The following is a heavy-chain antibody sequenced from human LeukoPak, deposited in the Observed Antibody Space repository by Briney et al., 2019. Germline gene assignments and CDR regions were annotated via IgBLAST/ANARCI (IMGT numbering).Heavy chain of an antibody. Sequence: SETLSLTCAVYGGSFSGYYWSWIRQLPGKGLEWIGEINHSGSTNYNPSLKSRVTISVDTSKNQFSLKLSSVTAADTAEYYCASLSRRYSYGAYYFDYWGQGTLVTVSS. D-gene: IGHD5-18*01. J-gene: IGHJ4*02. V-gene: IGHV4-34*01. CDR2: INHSGST. CDR1: GGSFSGYY. CDR3: ASLSRRYSYGAYYFDY.